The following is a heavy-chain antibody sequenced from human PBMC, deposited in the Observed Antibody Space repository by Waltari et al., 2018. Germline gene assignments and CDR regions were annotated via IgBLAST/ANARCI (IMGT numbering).Heavy chain of an antibody. CDR2: IYYSGST. D-gene: IGHD3-10*01. J-gene: IGHJ5*02. V-gene: IGHV4-59*12. Sequence: QVQLQESGPGLVKPSETLSLTCTVSGGSISSYYWSWIRQPPGKGLEWIGYIYYSGSTNYNPSLKSRVTMSVDTSKNQFSLKLSSVTAADTAVYYCARDVRFGELRPRYNWFDPWGQGTLVTVSS. CDR1: GGSISSYY. CDR3: ARDVRFGELRPRYNWFDP.